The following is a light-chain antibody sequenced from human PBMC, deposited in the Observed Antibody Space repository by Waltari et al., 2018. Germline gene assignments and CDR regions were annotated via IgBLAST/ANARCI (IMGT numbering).Light chain of an antibody. CDR2: KAS. V-gene: IGKV1-5*03. Sequence: DIQMTQSPSTLSASVGDRVTITCRSSQSIINWLAWFQLKPGKAPKLLIYKASNLGSGVPSRFSGSASGTGFTLTISSLQPDDFAAYYCQHFYGNPWTFGQGTKVEI. CDR1: QSIINW. CDR3: QHFYGNPWT. J-gene: IGKJ1*01.